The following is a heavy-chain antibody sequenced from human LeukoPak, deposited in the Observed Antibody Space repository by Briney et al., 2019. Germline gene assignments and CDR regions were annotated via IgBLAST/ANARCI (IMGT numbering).Heavy chain of an antibody. D-gene: IGHD3-3*01. CDR3: AKYQDFPYYIDV. V-gene: IGHV4-39*01. CDR1: GGSISRSSYY. Sequence: SETLSLTCTVSGGSISRSSYYWGWIRQPPGKGLEWIGSNYYSGSTYYNPSHKRRVTISVDTSKNQFPLTLSSVPAADTAVYYCAKYQDFPYYIDVWGKGTTVTVSS. J-gene: IGHJ6*03. CDR2: NYYSGST.